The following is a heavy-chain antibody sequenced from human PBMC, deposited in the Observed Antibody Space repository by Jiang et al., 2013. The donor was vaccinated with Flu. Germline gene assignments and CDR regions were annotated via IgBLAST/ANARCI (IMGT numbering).Heavy chain of an antibody. Sequence: EWVAVISYDGSNKYYADSVKGRFTISRDNSKNTLYLQMNSLRAEDTAVYYCARGGGKPDYWGQGTLVTVSS. CDR2: ISYDGSNK. D-gene: IGHD4-23*01. CDR3: ARGGGKPDY. J-gene: IGHJ4*02. V-gene: IGHV3-30-3*01.